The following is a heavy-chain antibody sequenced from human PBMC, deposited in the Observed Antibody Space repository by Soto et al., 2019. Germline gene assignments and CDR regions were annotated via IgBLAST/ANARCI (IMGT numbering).Heavy chain of an antibody. CDR3: ARDSPTSTVAVYAYYFDY. Sequence: EVQLVESGGGLVQPGGSLRLSCAASGFTFSSYWMSWVRQAPGKGLEWVANIKQDGSEKCYVDSVKGRFTISRDNANNSPYLQMNSLRAEDSAVYYCARDSPTSTVAVYAYYFDYWGQGTLVTVSS. CDR1: GFTFSSYW. J-gene: IGHJ4*02. D-gene: IGHD2-8*01. V-gene: IGHV3-7*01. CDR2: IKQDGSEK.